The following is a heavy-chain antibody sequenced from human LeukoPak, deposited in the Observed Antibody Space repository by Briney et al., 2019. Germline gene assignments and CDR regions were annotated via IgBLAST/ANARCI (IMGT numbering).Heavy chain of an antibody. CDR1: GFTFSSYA. J-gene: IGHJ6*02. V-gene: IGHV3-30-3*01. CDR3: ARDEYYGSGNYYYYYYGMDV. D-gene: IGHD3-10*01. CDR2: ISYDGSNK. Sequence: QPGRSLRLSCAASGFTFSSYAMHWVRQAPGKGLEWVAVISYDGSNKYYADSVKGRFTISRDNSKNTLYLQMNSLRAEDTAVYYCARDEYYGSGNYYYYYYGMDVWGQGTTVTVSS.